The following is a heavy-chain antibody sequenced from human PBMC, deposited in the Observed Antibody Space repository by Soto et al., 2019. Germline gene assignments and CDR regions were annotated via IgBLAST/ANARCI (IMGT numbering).Heavy chain of an antibody. CDR1: GYTFTSYD. Sequence: QVQLVQSGAEVKKPGASVKVSCKASGYTFTSYDINWVRQATGQGLEWMGWMNPNSGNAGYAQRFQGRVTMNMNTSRNTAYLELSSLRSEDTAVYYCARERETRGFAPWGQGTLVTVSS. V-gene: IGHV1-8*01. D-gene: IGHD1-26*01. CDR3: ARERETRGFAP. J-gene: IGHJ5*02. CDR2: MNPNSGNA.